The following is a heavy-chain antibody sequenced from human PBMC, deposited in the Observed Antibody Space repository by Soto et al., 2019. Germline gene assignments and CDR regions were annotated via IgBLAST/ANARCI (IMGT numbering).Heavy chain of an antibody. V-gene: IGHV4-59*01. CDR1: GGSISPYY. CDR2: VSYSGNT. J-gene: IGHJ3*01. D-gene: IGHD2-15*01. CDR3: ARQQYTVVTAFDV. Sequence: AETLSLTCSVSGGSISPYYCIFIRQPPGEGLEWIGYVSYSGNTDYNPSLKSRVSISVDTSKNEFSLKLNSLTAADAAIYFCARQQYTVVTAFDVRGQGTTVTVSS.